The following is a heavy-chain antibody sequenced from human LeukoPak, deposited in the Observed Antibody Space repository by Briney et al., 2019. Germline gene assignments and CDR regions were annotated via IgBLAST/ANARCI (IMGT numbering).Heavy chain of an antibody. Sequence: ASVKVSCNASGCTFTGYYMHWVRQAPGPGLELMGWINPNSGSTNYAQKFQSRVTMTRDTSISTAYMELSRLKSDDTAVYSCARGTSTYSNYWGQGTLVTVSS. CDR1: GCTFTGYY. V-gene: IGHV1-2*02. J-gene: IGHJ4*02. CDR2: INPNSGST. CDR3: ARGTSTYSNY. D-gene: IGHD2-21*01.